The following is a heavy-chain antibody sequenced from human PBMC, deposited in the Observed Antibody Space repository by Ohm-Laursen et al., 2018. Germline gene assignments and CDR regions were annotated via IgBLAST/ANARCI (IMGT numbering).Heavy chain of an antibody. CDR1: GFTFSTYA. Sequence: SLRLSCAASGFTFSTYAMSWVRQAPGKGLGRVSAITSSGDATYYADSVKGRFTISRDNSKNTLFLQINSLRGEDTAIYYCAKAVSAATANYFDYWGQGLLVSVSS. V-gene: IGHV3-23*01. D-gene: IGHD2-21*02. CDR3: AKAVSAATANYFDY. J-gene: IGHJ4*02. CDR2: ITSSGDAT.